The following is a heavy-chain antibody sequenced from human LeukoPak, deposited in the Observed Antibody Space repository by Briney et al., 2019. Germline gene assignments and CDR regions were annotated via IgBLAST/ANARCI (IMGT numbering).Heavy chain of an antibody. J-gene: IGHJ3*02. CDR2: IYYSGST. CDR3: ARDTVGWLQAYRAFDI. Sequence: SETLSLTCTVSGGSISSGDYYWSWIRQPPGKGLEWIGYIYYSGSTYYNPSLKSRVTISVDTSKNQFSLKLSSVTAADTAVYYCARDTVGWLQAYRAFDIWGQGTMVTASS. V-gene: IGHV4-30-4*01. D-gene: IGHD5-24*01. CDR1: GGSISSGDYY.